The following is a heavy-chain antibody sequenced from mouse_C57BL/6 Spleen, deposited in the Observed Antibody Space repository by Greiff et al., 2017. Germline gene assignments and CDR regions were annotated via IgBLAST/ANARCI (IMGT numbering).Heavy chain of an antibody. Sequence: QVQLQQPGAELVKPGASVKLSCKASGYTFTSYWMHWVKQRPGRGLEWIGRIDPNSGGTKYTEKFKSKATMTVDKPSSKAYLQLSNLTSEDSAVYYCARDYGSTAWFAYWGQGTLVTVSA. J-gene: IGHJ3*01. CDR3: ARDYGSTAWFAY. V-gene: IGHV1-72*01. CDR1: GYTFTSYW. D-gene: IGHD1-1*01. CDR2: IDPNSGGT.